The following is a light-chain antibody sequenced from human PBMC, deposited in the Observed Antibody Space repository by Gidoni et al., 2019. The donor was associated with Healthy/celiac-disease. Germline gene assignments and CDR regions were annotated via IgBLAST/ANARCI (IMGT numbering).Light chain of an antibody. CDR2: DVS. Sequence: QSSLTQPRSVSGSPGQSVTISCTGTSSDVGGYNYVSWYQQRPGKAPKLMIYDVSERPSGVPDRFSGSKSDNTASLTISGLQAEEEADYCCCSYAGSYAWVFGTGTKVTVL. CDR1: SSDVGGYNY. J-gene: IGLJ1*01. V-gene: IGLV2-11*01. CDR3: CSYAGSYAWV.